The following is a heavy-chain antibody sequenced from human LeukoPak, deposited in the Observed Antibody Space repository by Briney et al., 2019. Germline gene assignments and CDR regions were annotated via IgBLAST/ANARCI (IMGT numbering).Heavy chain of an antibody. J-gene: IGHJ4*02. V-gene: IGHV3-33*01. D-gene: IGHD6-19*01. Sequence: GRSLRLSCAASGFIFSNYGIHWVRQAPGKGLEWVAVIWYDGSNKYYAESVKGRSTISRDNSKNTLYLQMNSLRAEDTAVYYCARRSGWYFDYWGQGTLVTVSS. CDR3: ARRSGWYFDY. CDR2: IWYDGSNK. CDR1: GFIFSNYG.